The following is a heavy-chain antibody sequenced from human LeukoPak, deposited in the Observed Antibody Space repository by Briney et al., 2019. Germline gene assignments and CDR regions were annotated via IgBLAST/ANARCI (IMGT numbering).Heavy chain of an antibody. CDR1: GFTFTTYS. D-gene: IGHD4-17*01. Sequence: PGGSLRLSCEASGFTFTTYSMTWVRQAPGKGLEWVSIISSGSSAIFSADALKGRFTISKDDAKNLLYLDMNSLRAEDTAVYYCARGHTAVTRHFDFWGQGTLVTVSS. CDR2: ISSGSSAI. CDR3: ARGHTAVTRHFDF. V-gene: IGHV3-21*01. J-gene: IGHJ4*02.